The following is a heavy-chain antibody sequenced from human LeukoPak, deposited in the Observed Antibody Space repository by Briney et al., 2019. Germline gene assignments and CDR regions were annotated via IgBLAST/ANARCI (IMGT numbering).Heavy chain of an antibody. CDR1: GGSINNYY. Sequence: SETLSLTCTVSGGSINNYYWSWIRQPAGKGLEWIGRIYSSGSTNYNPSHKSRVTMSVDTSKNQFSLKLSSVTAADTAVYYCARDGLTIWPFDYWGQGTLVTVSS. J-gene: IGHJ4*02. D-gene: IGHD1-20*01. CDR2: IYSSGST. V-gene: IGHV4-4*07. CDR3: ARDGLTIWPFDY.